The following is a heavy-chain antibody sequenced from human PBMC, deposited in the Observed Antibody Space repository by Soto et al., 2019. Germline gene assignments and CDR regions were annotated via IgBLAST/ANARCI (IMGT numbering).Heavy chain of an antibody. CDR2: ISGSGGST. J-gene: IGHJ4*02. CDR3: AKRPYGDHDY. CDR1: GFTVSSYA. Sequence: GGSLRLSCAASGFTVSSYAMSWVRQAPGKGLEWVSVISGSGGSTNYADSVQGRFTISRENSKNTLYLQMNSLRAEDTAVYYCAKRPYGDHDYWGQGTLVTVSS. V-gene: IGHV3-23*01. D-gene: IGHD4-17*01.